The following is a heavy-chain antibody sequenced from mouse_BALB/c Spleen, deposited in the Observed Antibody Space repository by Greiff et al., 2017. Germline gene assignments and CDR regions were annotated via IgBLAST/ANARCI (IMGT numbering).Heavy chain of an antibody. CDR2: ISSGGSYT. Sequence: EVKVVESGGGLVQPGGSLKLSCAASGFTFSSYTMSWVRQTPEKRLEWVATISSGGSYTYYPDSVKGRFTISRDNAKNTLYLQMSSLKSEDTAMYYCTRGDIDYWGQGTTLTVSS. D-gene: IGHD3-3*01. V-gene: IGHV5-6-4*01. J-gene: IGHJ2*01. CDR1: GFTFSSYT. CDR3: TRGDIDY.